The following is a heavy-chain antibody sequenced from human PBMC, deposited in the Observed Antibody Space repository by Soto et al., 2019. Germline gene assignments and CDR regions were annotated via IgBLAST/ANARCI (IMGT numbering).Heavy chain of an antibody. V-gene: IGHV3-72*01. CDR2: SRYKGNSYTT. D-gene: IGHD2-2*01. CDR1: GFTFSDHY. Sequence: RGSLRLSCAASGFTFSDHYIDWVRQAPGRGLEWVGRSRYKGNSYTTEYAASVKGRFTISRDDSKNSLYLQMHSLKTEDTAVYYCARSGSSTTCYDLWGQGTLVTVSS. J-gene: IGHJ5*02. CDR3: ARSGSSTTCYDL.